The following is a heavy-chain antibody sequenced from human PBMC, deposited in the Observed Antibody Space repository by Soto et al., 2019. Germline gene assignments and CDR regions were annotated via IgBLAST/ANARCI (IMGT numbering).Heavy chain of an antibody. CDR1: GFTFSSYG. D-gene: IGHD6-6*01. CDR2: ISYDGSNK. J-gene: IGHJ6*02. V-gene: IGHV3-30*18. CDR3: AKDLVGFLSSSIAAQITSFYYYGMDV. Sequence: PGGSLRLSCAASGFTFSSYGMHWVRQAPGKGLEWVAVISYDGSNKYYADSVEGRFTISRDNSKNTLYLQMNSLRAEDTAVYYCAKDLVGFLSSSIAAQITSFYYYGMDVWGQGTTVTVSS.